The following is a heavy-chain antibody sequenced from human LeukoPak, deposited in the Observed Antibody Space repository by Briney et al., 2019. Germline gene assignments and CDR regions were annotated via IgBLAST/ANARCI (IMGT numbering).Heavy chain of an antibody. CDR1: GFTFSSYA. Sequence: GGSLRLSCAASGFTFSSYAMSWVRQAPGKGLEWVSAISGSGGSTYYADSVKGRFTISRDNSKNTLYLQMNSLRAEDTAVYYCAKTYYYDSSGYLRWFYFDCWGQGTLVTVSS. CDR3: AKTYYYDSSGYLRWFYFDC. V-gene: IGHV3-23*01. CDR2: ISGSGGST. J-gene: IGHJ4*02. D-gene: IGHD3-22*01.